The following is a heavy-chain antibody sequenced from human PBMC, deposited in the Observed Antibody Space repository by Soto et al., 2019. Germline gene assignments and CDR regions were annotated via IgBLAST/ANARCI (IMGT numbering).Heavy chain of an antibody. CDR3: ARGGRRTVTPDAFDI. CDR1: GGTFSSYA. Sequence: SVKVSCKASGGTFSSYAISWVRQAPGQGLEWMGGIIPISGTANYAQKFQGRVTITADESTSTAYMELSSLRSEDTAVYYCARGGRRTVTPDAFDIWGQGTMVTVSS. D-gene: IGHD4-17*01. V-gene: IGHV1-69*13. CDR2: IIPISGTA. J-gene: IGHJ3*02.